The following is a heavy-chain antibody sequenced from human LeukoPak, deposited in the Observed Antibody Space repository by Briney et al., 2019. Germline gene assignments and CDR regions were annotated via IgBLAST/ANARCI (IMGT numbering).Heavy chain of an antibody. D-gene: IGHD5-18*01. CDR1: GFTFSSNY. V-gene: IGHV3-30*03. CDR3: ARDPTGLRRAPYYYYYMDV. CDR2: ISSDGTNK. Sequence: GGSLRLSCAASGFTFSSNYMSWVRQAPGQGLEWVAVISSDGTNKYYADSVKGQFTISRDNSKNTLYLQMNSLRVEDTAVYYCARDPTGLRRAPYYYYYMDVWGKGTTVTVSS. J-gene: IGHJ6*03.